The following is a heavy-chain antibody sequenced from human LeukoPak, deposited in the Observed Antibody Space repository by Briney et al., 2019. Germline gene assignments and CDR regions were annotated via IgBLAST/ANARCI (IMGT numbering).Heavy chain of an antibody. Sequence: GGSLRVSCAASGFTFSSHGMNWVRQAPGKGLEWVSLVSIGGSFIYYADSVKGRFTISRDDAKNSLYLQMNSLRAEDTAVYYCARVGAAAGTGVYYYYGMDGWGQGTTVTVPS. CDR2: VSIGGSFI. V-gene: IGHV3-21*01. D-gene: IGHD6-13*01. CDR1: GFTFSSHG. CDR3: ARVGAAAGTGVYYYYGMDG. J-gene: IGHJ6*02.